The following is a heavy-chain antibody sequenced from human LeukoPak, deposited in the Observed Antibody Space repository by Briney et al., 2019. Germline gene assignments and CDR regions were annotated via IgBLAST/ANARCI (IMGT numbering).Heavy chain of an antibody. Sequence: GGSLRLSCAASGFTFDDYAMHWVRQPPGKGLEWVSLISWNGGSTYYADSVKGRFTISRDNSENSLYLQMNSLRTEDTALYYCVKDLEVGSTSLGFDPWGQGTLVTVSS. V-gene: IGHV3-43D*03. CDR2: ISWNGGST. CDR1: GFTFDDYA. D-gene: IGHD1-1*01. J-gene: IGHJ5*02. CDR3: VKDLEVGSTSLGFDP.